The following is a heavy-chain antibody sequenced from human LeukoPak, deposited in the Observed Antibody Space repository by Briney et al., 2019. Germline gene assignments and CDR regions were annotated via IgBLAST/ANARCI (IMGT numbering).Heavy chain of an antibody. D-gene: IGHD3-10*01. V-gene: IGHV3-23*01. CDR1: GFTLSNYA. Sequence: GGSLRLSCAASGFTLSNYAMSWVRQAPGKGLEWVSGIGSDGITTYYADSVKGRFTIARDNSKNTVYLQMNSLRAEDTAVYYCARVPGSYYVDFDYWGQGTLVTVSS. J-gene: IGHJ4*02. CDR2: IGSDGITT. CDR3: ARVPGSYYVDFDY.